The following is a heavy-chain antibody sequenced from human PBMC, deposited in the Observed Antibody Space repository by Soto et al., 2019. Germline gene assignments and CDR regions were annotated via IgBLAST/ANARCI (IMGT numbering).Heavy chain of an antibody. CDR2: IWYDGSNK. D-gene: IGHD4-17*01. J-gene: IGHJ3*02. V-gene: IGHV3-33*01. Sequence: GGSLRLSCAASGFTFSSYGMHWVRQAPGKGLEWVAVIWYDGSNKYYADSVKGRFTISRDNSKNTLYLQMNSLRAEDTAVYYCARGSDYADGAFDIWGQGTMVTVSS. CDR3: ARGSDYADGAFDI. CDR1: GFTFSSYG.